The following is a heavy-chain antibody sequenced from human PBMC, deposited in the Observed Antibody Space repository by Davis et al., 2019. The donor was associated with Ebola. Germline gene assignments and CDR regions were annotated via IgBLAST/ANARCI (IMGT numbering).Heavy chain of an antibody. V-gene: IGHV3-30-3*01. CDR2: TSYDGSTK. CDR1: GFTFNDYA. CDR3: ARDSTLAAAGTILIEYWYFDL. Sequence: PGGSLRLSCAASGFTFNDYAIHWVRQAPVKGLEWVAVTSYDGSTKFYADSVKGRFTISRDNSKNTLYLQMNSLRAEDTAVYYCARDSTLAAAGTILIEYWYFDLWGRGTLVTVSS. J-gene: IGHJ2*01. D-gene: IGHD6-13*01.